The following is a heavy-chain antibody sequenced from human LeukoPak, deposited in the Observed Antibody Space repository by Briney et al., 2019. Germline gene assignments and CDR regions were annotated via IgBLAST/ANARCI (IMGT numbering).Heavy chain of an antibody. CDR2: IYYSGST. J-gene: IGHJ3*02. Sequence: SETLSLTCTVSGGSISSSSYYWGWIRQPPGKGLEWIGSIYYSGSTYYNPSLKSRVTISVDTSKNQFSLKLSSVTAADTAVYYCARSADELGAFDIWGQGTMVTVSS. CDR3: ARSADELGAFDI. CDR1: GGSISSSSYY. V-gene: IGHV4-39*01. D-gene: IGHD6-6*01.